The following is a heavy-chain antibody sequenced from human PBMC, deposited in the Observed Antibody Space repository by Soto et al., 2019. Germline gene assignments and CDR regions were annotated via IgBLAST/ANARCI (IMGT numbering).Heavy chain of an antibody. Sequence: PGGALRLSCTASGYTLSDYAMAWVRQAPGKGLEWVSTISGGSSVTYYGDSVKGRFTISRDNAKKTLFLQLNRLSAEDTATYYCAKVLSKNYYYPFDFWGQGTQVTVSS. V-gene: IGHV3-23*01. CDR3: AKVLSKNYYYPFDF. CDR2: ISGGSSVT. D-gene: IGHD3-10*01. CDR1: GYTLSDYA. J-gene: IGHJ4*02.